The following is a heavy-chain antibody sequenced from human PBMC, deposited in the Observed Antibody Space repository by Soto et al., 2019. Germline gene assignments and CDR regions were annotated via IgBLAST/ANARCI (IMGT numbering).Heavy chain of an antibody. CDR2: LYDVDGS. Sequence: DVQLVESGGGLIQPGESLRLSCAAFGLTISGKKYVAWVRQAPGKGLEWVSALYDVDGSFSADSVKGRFPTSSDSSKTTVYLQMNDLRPDDTAVYYCATWHEREHAYDVWGQGTTVTVSS. CDR1: GLTISGKKY. V-gene: IGHV3-53*01. D-gene: IGHD1-1*01. J-gene: IGHJ3*01. CDR3: ATWHEREHAYDV.